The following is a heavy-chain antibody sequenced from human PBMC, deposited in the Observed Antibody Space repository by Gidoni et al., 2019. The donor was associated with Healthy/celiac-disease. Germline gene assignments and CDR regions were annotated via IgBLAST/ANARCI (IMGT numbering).Heavy chain of an antibody. CDR1: GGTFSSYA. J-gene: IGHJ5*02. V-gene: IGHV1-69*04. Sequence: QVQLVQSGAEVKKPGSSVKVSCKASGGTFSSYAISWVRQAPGQGLEWMGRIIPILGIANYAQKFQGRVTITADKSTSTAYMELSSLRSEDTAVYYCARDHAKYSSPYFDPWGQGTLVTVSS. D-gene: IGHD6-6*01. CDR3: ARDHAKYSSPYFDP. CDR2: IIPILGIA.